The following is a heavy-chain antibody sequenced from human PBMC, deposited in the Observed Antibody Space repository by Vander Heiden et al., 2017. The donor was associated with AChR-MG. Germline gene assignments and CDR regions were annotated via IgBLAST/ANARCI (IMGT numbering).Heavy chain of an antibody. CDR3: ARDKLRLPKCYYYGMDV. CDR1: GYTFTSYG. Sequence: QVQLVQSGAEVKKPGASVKVSCKASGYTFTSYGISWVRQAPGQGLEWMGWISAYNGNTNYAQKLQGRVTMTTDTSTSTAYMELRSLRSDDTAVYYCARDKLRLPKCYYYGMDVWGQGTTVTVSS. D-gene: IGHD2-15*01. CDR2: ISAYNGNT. V-gene: IGHV1-18*01. J-gene: IGHJ6*02.